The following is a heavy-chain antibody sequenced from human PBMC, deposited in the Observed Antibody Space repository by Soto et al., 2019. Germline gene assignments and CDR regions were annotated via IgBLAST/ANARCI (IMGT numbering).Heavy chain of an antibody. D-gene: IGHD3-10*01. CDR2: ISGSGGST. V-gene: IGHV3-23*01. J-gene: IGHJ4*02. CDR3: AKDVDYGSGSYYRPYFDY. CDR1: GFTFSSYA. Sequence: GGSLRLSCAASGFTFSSYAMSWVRQAPGKGLEWVSAISGSGGSTYYADSVKGRFTISRDNSKNTLYLQMNSLRAEDAAVYYCAKDVDYGSGSYYRPYFDYWGQGTLVTVSS.